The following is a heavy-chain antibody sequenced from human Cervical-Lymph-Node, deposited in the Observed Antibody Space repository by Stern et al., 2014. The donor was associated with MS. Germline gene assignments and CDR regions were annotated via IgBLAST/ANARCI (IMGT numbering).Heavy chain of an antibody. CDR3: ARYTAPRFEGNWFDP. V-gene: IGHV5-51*01. J-gene: IGHJ5*02. CDR1: GYSFTGYW. Sequence: EVQLVESGAEVKKPGESLKISCKGSGYSFTGYWIGWMRQMPGEGLECMGIIFPGSSDTRYNPSFQGQVTISVDRSTSTAYLQWSSLKASDTAMYYCARYTAPRFEGNWFDPWGQGTLVTVSS. CDR2: IFPGSSDT. D-gene: IGHD6-6*01.